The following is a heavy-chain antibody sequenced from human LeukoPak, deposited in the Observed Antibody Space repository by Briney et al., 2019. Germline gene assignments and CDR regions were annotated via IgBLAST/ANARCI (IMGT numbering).Heavy chain of an antibody. CDR1: GFTFRTYG. D-gene: IGHD6-13*01. CDR2: ISDDGSSK. Sequence: GGSLRLSCAASGFTFRTYGMHWVRQAPGKGLEWVALISDDGSSKLYADSVKGRFTISRDNSKNTLYLQMNNLRAEDTAVYYCAKEEARSWTLGVDYWGQGTPVTVSS. CDR3: AKEEARSWTLGVDY. J-gene: IGHJ4*02. V-gene: IGHV3-30*18.